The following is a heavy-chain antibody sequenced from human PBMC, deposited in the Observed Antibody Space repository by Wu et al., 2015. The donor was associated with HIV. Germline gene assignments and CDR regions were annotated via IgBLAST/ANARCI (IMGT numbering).Heavy chain of an antibody. Sequence: QVQLVQSGAGVKKPGASVKVSCKASGYTFTSYYMHWVRQAPGQGLEWMGIINPSGGSTSYAQKFQGRVTMTRDTSTSTVYMELSSLRSEDTAVYYCARGTGYCGGDCYVVLDYWGQGTLVTVSS. D-gene: IGHD2-21*02. V-gene: IGHV1-46*01. CDR2: INPSGGST. CDR3: ARGTGYCGGDCYVVLDY. CDR1: GYTFTSYY. J-gene: IGHJ4*02.